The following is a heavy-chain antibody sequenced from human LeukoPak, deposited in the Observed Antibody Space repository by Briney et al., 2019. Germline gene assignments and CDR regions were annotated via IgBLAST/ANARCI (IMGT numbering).Heavy chain of an antibody. Sequence: PGGSLRLSCAASGFTFSSYAMSWVRQAPGKGLEWVSAISGSGGSTYYADSVKGRFTISRDNSKSTLYLQMNSLRAEDTAVYYCAKDRVVRGVIRYFDYWGQGTLVTVSS. V-gene: IGHV3-23*01. CDR1: GFTFSSYA. J-gene: IGHJ4*02. CDR3: AKDRVVRGVIRYFDY. CDR2: ISGSGGST. D-gene: IGHD3-10*01.